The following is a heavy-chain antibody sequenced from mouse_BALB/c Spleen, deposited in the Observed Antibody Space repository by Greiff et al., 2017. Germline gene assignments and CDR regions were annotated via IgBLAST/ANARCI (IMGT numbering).Heavy chain of an antibody. CDR1: GFTFTDYY. D-gene: IGHD1-1*01. Sequence: DVMLVESGGGLVQPGGSLRLSCATSGFTFTDYYMSWVRQPPGKALEWLGFIRNKANGYTTEYSASVKGRFTISRDNSQSILYLQMNTLRAEDSATYYCARDYYGSSSWFAYWGQGTLVTVSA. CDR3: ARDYYGSSSWFAY. J-gene: IGHJ3*01. V-gene: IGHV7-3*02. CDR2: IRNKANGYTT.